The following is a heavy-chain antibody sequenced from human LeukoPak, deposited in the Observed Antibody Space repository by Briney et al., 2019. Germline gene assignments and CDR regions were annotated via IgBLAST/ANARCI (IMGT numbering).Heavy chain of an antibody. CDR3: VRDPHYDFWSGYSM. CDR2: IYYSGST. D-gene: IGHD3-3*01. Sequence: SETLSLTCTVSGGSVSSGSYYWSWIRQPPGKGLEWIGYIYYSGSTSYNPSLKSRVTMSIDTSKNQFSLRLRPVTAADTAVYYCVRDPHYDFWSGYSMWGQGILVTVSS. CDR1: GGSVSSGSYY. J-gene: IGHJ4*02. V-gene: IGHV4-61*01.